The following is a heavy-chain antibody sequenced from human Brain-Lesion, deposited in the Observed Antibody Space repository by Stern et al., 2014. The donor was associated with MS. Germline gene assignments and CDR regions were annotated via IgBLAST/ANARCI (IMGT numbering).Heavy chain of an antibody. V-gene: IGHV5-51*01. Sequence: EVQLVASGDEEKKPGESLKISCKGSGYRFTSNWIGRVRHMPGKGLEWMGIIWPGDSDTRYSPSFQGQVTISADKSISTAYLQWSSLQASDTAMYYCARRGDSSSSGFDYWGQGTLVIVSS. D-gene: IGHD6-6*01. CDR3: ARRGDSSSSGFDY. CDR1: GYRFTSNW. J-gene: IGHJ4*02. CDR2: IWPGDSDT.